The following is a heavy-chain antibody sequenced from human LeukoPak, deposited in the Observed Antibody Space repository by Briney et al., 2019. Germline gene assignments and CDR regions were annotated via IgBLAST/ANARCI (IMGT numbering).Heavy chain of an antibody. CDR3: AKGSGGNSAGLDY. V-gene: IGHV3-43*02. J-gene: IGHJ4*02. CDR2: ISGDGGST. Sequence: PGGSLRLXCTASGFTFDDYAMHWVRQAPGKGLEWVSLISGDGGSTYYADSVKGRFTISRDNSKNSLYLQMNSLRTEDTALYYYAKGSGGNSAGLDYWGQGTLVTVSS. D-gene: IGHD4-23*01. CDR1: GFTFDDYA.